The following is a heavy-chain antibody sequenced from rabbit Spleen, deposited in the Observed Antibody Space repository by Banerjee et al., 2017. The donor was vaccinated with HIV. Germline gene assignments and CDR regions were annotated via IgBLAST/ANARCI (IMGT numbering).Heavy chain of an antibody. Sequence: QEQLTETGGGLVQPGGSLTLSCKAAGVSFSSSSYMCWVRQAPGKGLEWIACIDTGSSGFTYFATWAKGRFTCSKTSSTTVTLQMTRLTAADTATYFCARAIVPWLGLTRLDLWGQGTLVTVS. CDR1: GVSFSSSSY. V-gene: IGHV1S45*01. CDR2: IDTGSSGFT. D-gene: IGHD4-1*01. J-gene: IGHJ3*01. CDR3: ARAIVPWLGLTRLDL.